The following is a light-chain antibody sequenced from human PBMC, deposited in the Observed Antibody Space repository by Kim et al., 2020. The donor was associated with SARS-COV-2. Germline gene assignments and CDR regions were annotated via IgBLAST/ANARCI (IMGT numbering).Light chain of an antibody. CDR3: QQSFSTPYT. CDR2: AAS. Sequence: DIQMTQSPSSLSASVGDRVTITCRASQSITNYLNWYQQKPGKAPKLLIYAASSLQSGVPSKFSGSGSGTDFTLTISSLQPEDFATYYCQQSFSTPYTFGQGTSWRS. CDR1: QSITNY. V-gene: IGKV1-39*01. J-gene: IGKJ2*01.